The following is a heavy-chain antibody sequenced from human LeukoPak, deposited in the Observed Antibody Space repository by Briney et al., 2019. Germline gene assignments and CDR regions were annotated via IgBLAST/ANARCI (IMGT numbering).Heavy chain of an antibody. V-gene: IGHV4-34*01. Sequence: SETLSLPCAVSGASFSGYFWNWIRQSPEKGLEWIGEIKYDGTTNYNPSLTSRVTMSIDKATNQFHLKVTSLTAADTAVYYCARGPDYYGDYISWFPDAFHIWGQGTLVSVSP. CDR1: GASFSGYF. CDR3: ARGPDYYGDYISWFPDAFHI. D-gene: IGHD4-17*01. J-gene: IGHJ3*02. CDR2: IKYDGTT.